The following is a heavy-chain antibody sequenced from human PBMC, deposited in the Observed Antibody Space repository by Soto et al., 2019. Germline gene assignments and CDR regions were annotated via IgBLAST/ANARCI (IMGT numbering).Heavy chain of an antibody. V-gene: IGHV1-69*13. CDR2: IIPIFGTA. D-gene: IGHD3-22*01. CDR1: GGTFSSYA. J-gene: IGHJ4*02. CDR3: ARGATYYYDSTSYYFDY. Sequence: SVKVSCKASGGTFSSYAISWVRQAPGQGFEWMGGIIPIFGTANYAQKFQGRVTITADESTSTAYMELSSLRSEDTAVYYCARGATYYYDSTSYYFDYWGQGTLVTVSS.